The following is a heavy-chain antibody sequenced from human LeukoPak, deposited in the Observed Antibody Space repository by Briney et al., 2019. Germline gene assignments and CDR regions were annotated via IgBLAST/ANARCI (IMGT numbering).Heavy chain of an antibody. V-gene: IGHV3-23*01. D-gene: IGHD3-22*01. CDR1: GFTFSSYA. CDR3: GKGGYYDSSGSFYFDY. J-gene: IGHJ4*02. Sequence: GGSLRLSCAASGFTFSSYAMSWVRQAPGKGLEWVSGISGSGDNTYYADSVKGRFTISGDNSKNTLYVQVNSLGTEDTAAYYCGKGGYYDSSGSFYFDYWGQGTLVTVSS. CDR2: ISGSGDNT.